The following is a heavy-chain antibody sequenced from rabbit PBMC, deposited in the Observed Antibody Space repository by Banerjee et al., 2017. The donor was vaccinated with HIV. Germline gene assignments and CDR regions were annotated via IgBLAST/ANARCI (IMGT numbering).Heavy chain of an antibody. V-gene: IGHV1S40*01. CDR2: IYAGSSGST. CDR1: GFSFSSTYY. Sequence: QSLEESGGDLVKPGASLTLTCTASGFSFSSTYYMCWVRQAPGKGLEWIACIYAGSSGSTYYASWAKGRFTISKTSSTTVTLQLTSLTAADTATYFCARSAGAAHVGDGYFALWGPGTLVTVS. CDR3: ARSAGAAHVGDGYFAL. D-gene: IGHD2-1*01. J-gene: IGHJ6*01.